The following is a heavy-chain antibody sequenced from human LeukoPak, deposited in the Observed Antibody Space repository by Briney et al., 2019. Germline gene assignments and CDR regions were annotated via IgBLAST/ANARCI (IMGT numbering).Heavy chain of an antibody. D-gene: IGHD3-9*01. Sequence: ASVKVSCKASGYTFSNFVINWVRQAPGQGLEWMGWISAYNGNTNYAQRLQGRVTMTTDTSTSTAYMELRSLRSDDSAVYYCATSSGHDHILTNYLDPWGQGTLVTVSS. J-gene: IGHJ5*02. V-gene: IGHV1-18*01. CDR3: ATSSGHDHILTNYLDP. CDR1: GYTFSNFV. CDR2: ISAYNGNT.